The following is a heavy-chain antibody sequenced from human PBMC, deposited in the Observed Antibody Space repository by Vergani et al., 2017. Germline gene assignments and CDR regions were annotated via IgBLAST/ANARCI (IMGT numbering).Heavy chain of an antibody. D-gene: IGHD2-15*01. CDR2: IYYSGST. V-gene: IGHV4-39*07. CDR1: GGSISSSSYY. Sequence: QLQLQESGPGLVKPSETLSLTCTVSGGSISSSSYYWGWIRQPPGKGLEWIGSIYYSGSTYYNPSLKSRVTISVDTSKNQFSLKLSSVTAADTAVYYCALGYPLRGWFDPWGQGTLVTVSS. CDR3: ALGYPLRGWFDP. J-gene: IGHJ5*02.